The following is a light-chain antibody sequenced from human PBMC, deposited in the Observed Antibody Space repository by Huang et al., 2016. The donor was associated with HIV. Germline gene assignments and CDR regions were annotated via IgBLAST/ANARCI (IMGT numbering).Light chain of an antibody. CDR3: QQYNNWPRT. V-gene: IGKV3-15*01. CDR2: GAS. Sequence: EIVLPQSPATMSVAPGGRATLSCRASQSVRSTVAWYQHKPGHAPRVLIYGASTRATGVPARFSGSGSETEFTRTISSLQSEDFALYYCQQYNNWPRTFGQGTKVEIK. CDR1: QSVRST. J-gene: IGKJ1*01.